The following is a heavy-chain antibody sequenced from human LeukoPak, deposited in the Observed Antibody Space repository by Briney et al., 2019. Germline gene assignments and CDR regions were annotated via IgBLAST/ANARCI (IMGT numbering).Heavy chain of an antibody. D-gene: IGHD3-10*01. V-gene: IGHV3-15*01. J-gene: IGHJ3*02. CDR1: GFTFSNAW. Sequence: KPGGSLRLSCAASGFTFSNAWMSWVRQAPGKGLEWVGRIKRKSDGGTADYAAPVKGRFTISRDDSENTLYLQVNSLRVEDTAVYYCARGGYYKSGPFDIWGQGTMVTVSS. CDR2: IKRKSDGGTA. CDR3: ARGGYYKSGPFDI.